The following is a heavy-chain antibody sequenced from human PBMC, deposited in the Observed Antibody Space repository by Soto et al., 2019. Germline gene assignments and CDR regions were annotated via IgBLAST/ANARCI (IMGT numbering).Heavy chain of an antibody. D-gene: IGHD2-15*01. V-gene: IGHV4-59*01. J-gene: IGHJ4*02. CDR3: ARVLGSGYSDY. Sequence: QVQLQESGPGLVKPSETLSLTCTVSGGSISGYYWSWIRQPPGKGLEWIGYSYYSGTTNYNPSLKNRIPISVDTSKNQFSLKLNSVTASDTAVYYCARVLGSGYSDYWGQGTLVTVSS. CDR2: SYYSGTT. CDR1: GGSISGYY.